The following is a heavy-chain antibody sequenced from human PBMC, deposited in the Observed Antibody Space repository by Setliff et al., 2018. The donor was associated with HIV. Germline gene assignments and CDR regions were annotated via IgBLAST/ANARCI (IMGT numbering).Heavy chain of an antibody. CDR2: INPNGGYT. D-gene: IGHD3-3*01. CDR3: AADNYNCNSFDS. V-gene: IGHV1-2*02. J-gene: IGHJ4*02. Sequence: ASVKVSCKASGGAFNNYYIHWVRQAPGQGLEWMGWINPNGGYTNYAQKFLGRVTMTQDTSFTTAYLELSRLGSDDTAVYYCAADNYNCNSFDSWGQGSLVTVSS. CDR1: GGAFNNYY.